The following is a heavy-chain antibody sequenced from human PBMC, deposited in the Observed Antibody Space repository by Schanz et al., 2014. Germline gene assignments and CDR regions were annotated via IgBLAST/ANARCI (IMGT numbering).Heavy chain of an antibody. CDR2: IWYDGSNK. D-gene: IGHD1-26*01. J-gene: IGHJ6*02. Sequence: VQLVESGGGLVQPGGSLRLSCAASGFTFSNHGMHWVRQAPGRGLEWVALIWYDGSNKYYAESVKGRFTISRDNPKNTLYLQMNSLRAEDTAVYYCARDMTSMGESGFYYYGMDVWGQGTTATVSS. V-gene: IGHV3-33*01. CDR3: ARDMTSMGESGFYYYGMDV. CDR1: GFTFSNHG.